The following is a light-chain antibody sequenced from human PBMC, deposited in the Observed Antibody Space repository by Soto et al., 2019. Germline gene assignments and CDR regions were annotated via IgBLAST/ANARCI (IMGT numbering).Light chain of an antibody. V-gene: IGLV2-14*01. J-gene: IGLJ1*01. Sequence: QSVLTQPASVSGSPGQSITISCTGTSSDIGRYNYVSWYQQHPGKAPQLVIYDVSNRPSGVSNRFSGSKSGNTASLTISGLQAEDEADYYCDSYTTSGTYVFGTGTKVTVL. CDR2: DVS. CDR1: SSDIGRYNY. CDR3: DSYTTSGTYV.